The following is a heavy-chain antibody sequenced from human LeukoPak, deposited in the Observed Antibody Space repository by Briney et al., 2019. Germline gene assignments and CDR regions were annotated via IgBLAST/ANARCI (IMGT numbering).Heavy chain of an antibody. Sequence: GGALRLSCAASGFTFSSYGMSWVRQAPGKGLEWVSAISGSGWSTYYADAVKSRVTISRDNSKNTLYLQMNSLRAEDTAVYYCARGIAAAGTPLDYWGQGTLVTVSS. CDR3: ARGIAAAGTPLDY. V-gene: IGHV3-23*01. J-gene: IGHJ4*02. CDR2: ISGSGWST. CDR1: GFTFSSYG. D-gene: IGHD6-13*01.